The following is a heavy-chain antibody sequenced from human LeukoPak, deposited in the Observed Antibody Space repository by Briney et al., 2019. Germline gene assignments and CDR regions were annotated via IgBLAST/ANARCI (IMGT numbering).Heavy chain of an antibody. D-gene: IGHD4-17*01. CDR3: ARERSADDYGVYYYYGMDV. V-gene: IGHV1-69*04. Sequence: SVKVSCEASGGTFSSYAISWVRQAPGQGLEWMGRIIPILGIANYAQKFQGRVTITADKSTSTAYMELSSLRSEDTAVYYCARERSADDYGVYYYYGMDVWGQGTTVTVSS. CDR2: IIPILGIA. J-gene: IGHJ6*02. CDR1: GGTFSSYA.